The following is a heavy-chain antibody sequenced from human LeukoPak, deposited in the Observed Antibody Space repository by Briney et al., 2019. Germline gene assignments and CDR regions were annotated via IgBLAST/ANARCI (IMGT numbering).Heavy chain of an antibody. CDR1: GGSISSDH. CDR3: ASLIVVVTTMGELDY. V-gene: IGHV4-59*08. Sequence: PSETLSLTCTVSGGSISSDHWSWIRQPPGKGLEWIGYIYNSGSTNYSPSLKSRVTISVDTSKHQFSLKLSSVTAADTAVYYCASLIVVVTTMGELDYWGQGTLVTVSS. D-gene: IGHD2-21*02. CDR2: IYNSGST. J-gene: IGHJ4*02.